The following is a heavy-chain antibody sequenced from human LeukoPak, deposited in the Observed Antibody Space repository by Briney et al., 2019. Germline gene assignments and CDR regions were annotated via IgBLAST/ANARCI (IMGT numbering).Heavy chain of an antibody. CDR1: GGSISSGGYY. D-gene: IGHD3-3*01. V-gene: IGHV4-31*03. CDR3: ARAGRVAVLRFLEWVPPPPMDV. Sequence: KPSETLSLTCTVSGGSISSGGYYWSWIRQHPGKGLEWIGYIYYSGSTYYNPSLKSRVTISVDTSKNQFSLKLSSVTAADTAVYYCARAGRVAVLRFLEWVPPPPMDVWGKGTTVTVSS. J-gene: IGHJ6*04. CDR2: IYYSGST.